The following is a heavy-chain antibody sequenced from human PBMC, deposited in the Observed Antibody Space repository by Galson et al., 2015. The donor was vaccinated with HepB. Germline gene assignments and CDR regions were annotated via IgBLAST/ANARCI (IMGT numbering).Heavy chain of an antibody. Sequence: SVKVSCKASGGTFSSYAISWVRQAPGQGLEWMGRIIPILGIANYAQKFQGRVTITADKSTSTAYMELNSLRAEDTAVYYCASRIAAAGGDAFDIWGQGTMVTVSS. CDR3: ASRIAAAGGDAFDI. V-gene: IGHV1-69*04. D-gene: IGHD6-13*01. CDR2: IIPILGIA. J-gene: IGHJ3*02. CDR1: GGTFSSYA.